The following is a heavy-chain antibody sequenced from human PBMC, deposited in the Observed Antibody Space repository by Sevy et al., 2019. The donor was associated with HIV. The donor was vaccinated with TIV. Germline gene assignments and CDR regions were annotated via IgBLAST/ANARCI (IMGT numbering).Heavy chain of an antibody. CDR3: ARDKYSGYVVFDP. D-gene: IGHD5-12*01. Sequence: SETLSVTCTVSGGSVSSGSYYWSWIRQPPGKGLEWIGYIYYSGSTNYNPSLKSRVTISVDTSKNQFSLKLSSVTAADTAVYYCARDKYSGYVVFDPWGQGTLVTVSS. CDR1: GGSVSSGSYY. J-gene: IGHJ5*02. V-gene: IGHV4-61*01. CDR2: IYYSGST.